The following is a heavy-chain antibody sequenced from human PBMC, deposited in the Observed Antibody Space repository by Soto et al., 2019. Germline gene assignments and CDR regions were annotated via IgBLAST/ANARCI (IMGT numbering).Heavy chain of an antibody. Sequence: EVQLLESGGGLVQPGGSLRLSCAASGFTFSSYAMSWVRQAPGKGLEWVSAISGSGGSTYYADSVKGRFTISRDNSKNTLYLQMNSLRAENTAVDYCANTRIPIYYYYGMDVWGQGTTFTVSS. V-gene: IGHV3-23*01. CDR1: GFTFSSYA. CDR2: ISGSGGST. J-gene: IGHJ6*02. CDR3: ANTRIPIYYYYGMDV.